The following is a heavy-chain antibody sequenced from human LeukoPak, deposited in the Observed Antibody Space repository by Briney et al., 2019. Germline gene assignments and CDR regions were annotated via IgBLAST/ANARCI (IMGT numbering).Heavy chain of an antibody. CDR2: INHSGST. V-gene: IGHV4-34*01. D-gene: IGHD1-20*01. CDR3: ARGYNWNPYYFDY. Sequence: SETLSLTCAVYGGSFSGYYWSWIRQPPGKGLEWIGEINHSGSTSYNPSLKSRVTISVDTSKNQFSLKLSSVTAADTAVYFCARGYNWNPYYFDYWGQGTLVTVSS. CDR1: GGSFSGYY. J-gene: IGHJ4*02.